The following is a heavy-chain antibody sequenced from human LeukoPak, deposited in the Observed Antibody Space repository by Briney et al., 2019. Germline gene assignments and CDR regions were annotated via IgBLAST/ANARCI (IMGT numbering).Heavy chain of an antibody. D-gene: IGHD2-2*01. CDR1: GFTFSSYA. Sequence: GGSLRLSCAASGFTFSSYAMSWVRQAPGKGLEWVSAISGSGGSTYYADSVKGRFTISRDNSKNTLYLQMNSLRAEDTAVYYCAKDPSSIVVVPAATDYWGQRTLFTVSS. CDR3: AKDPSSIVVVPAATDY. CDR2: ISGSGGST. V-gene: IGHV3-23*01. J-gene: IGHJ4*02.